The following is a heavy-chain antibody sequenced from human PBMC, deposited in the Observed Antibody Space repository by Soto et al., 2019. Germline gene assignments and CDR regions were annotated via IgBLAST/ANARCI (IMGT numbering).Heavy chain of an antibody. V-gene: IGHV1-69*13. CDR2: IIPIFGTA. CDR1: GGTFSSYA. CDR3: ARSFLFRTNTQIQYNWFDP. Sequence: ASVKVSCKASGGTFSSYAISWVRQAPGQGLEWMGGIIPIFGTANYAQKLQGRVTITADESTSTAYMEMSSLRSEDTAVYYCARSFLFRTNTQIQYNWFDPWGQGTLVTVSS. D-gene: IGHD2-8*01. J-gene: IGHJ5*02.